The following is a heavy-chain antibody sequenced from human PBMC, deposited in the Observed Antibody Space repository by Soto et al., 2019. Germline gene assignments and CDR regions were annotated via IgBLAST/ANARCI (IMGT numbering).Heavy chain of an antibody. D-gene: IGHD4-17*01. CDR2: IYPGDSDT. J-gene: IGHJ6*02. Sequence: PGESLKISCKGSGYSFTSYWIGWMRQMPGKGLEWMGIIYPGDSDTRYSPSFQGQVTISADKSISTAYLQWSSLKASDTAMYYCARVTTVVTPADYYYYGMDVWGQGTTVTVSS. V-gene: IGHV5-51*01. CDR1: GYSFTSYW. CDR3: ARVTTVVTPADYYYYGMDV.